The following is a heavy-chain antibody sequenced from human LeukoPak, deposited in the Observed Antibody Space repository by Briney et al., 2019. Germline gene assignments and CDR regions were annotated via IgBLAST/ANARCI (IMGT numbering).Heavy chain of an antibody. Sequence: PGGSLRLSCAASGFTFGSYWMSWVRQAPGKGLEWVSSISSSSSYIYYADSVKGRFTISRDNAKNSLYLQMNNLRAEDTAVYYCARARGGLDYWGQGTLVTVSS. D-gene: IGHD3-3*01. CDR3: ARARGGLDY. V-gene: IGHV3-21*01. J-gene: IGHJ4*02. CDR2: ISSSSSYI. CDR1: GFTFGSYW.